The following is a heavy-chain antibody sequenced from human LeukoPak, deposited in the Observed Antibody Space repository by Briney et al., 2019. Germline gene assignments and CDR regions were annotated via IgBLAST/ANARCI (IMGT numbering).Heavy chain of an antibody. CDR2: INWNGGST. Sequence: GGSLRLSCVASGFTFSNAWMSWVRQAPGKGLEWVSGINWNGGSTGYADSVKGRFTISRDNAKNSLYLQMNSLRAEDTALYYCARGLYYYDSSGYYYLGYWGQGTLVTVSS. J-gene: IGHJ4*02. V-gene: IGHV3-20*04. D-gene: IGHD3-22*01. CDR3: ARGLYYYDSSGYYYLGY. CDR1: GFTFSNAW.